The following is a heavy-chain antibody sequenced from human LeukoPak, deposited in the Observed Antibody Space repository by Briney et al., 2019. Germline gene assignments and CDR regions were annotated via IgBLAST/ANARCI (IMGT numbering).Heavy chain of an antibody. D-gene: IGHD2-2*01. CDR1: GFTFSSYG. CDR3: AKDNDIVVVPAAMDY. V-gene: IGHV3-30*18. CDR2: ISYDGSDK. J-gene: IGHJ4*02. Sequence: GGSLRLSCAASGFTFSSYGMHWVRQAPGKGLEWVAVISYDGSDKYYADSVKGRFTISRDNSKNTLYPQMNSLRAEDTAVYYCAKDNDIVVVPAAMDYWGQGTLVTVSS.